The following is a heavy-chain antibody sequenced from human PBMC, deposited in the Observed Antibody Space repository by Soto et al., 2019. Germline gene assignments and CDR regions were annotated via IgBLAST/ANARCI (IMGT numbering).Heavy chain of an antibody. D-gene: IGHD1-20*01. Sequence: GGSLRLSCAASGFTFSSYAMSWVRQAPGKGLEWVSAISGSGGSTYYADSVKGRFTISRDNSKNTLYLQMNSLRAEDTAVYYCAIWSNWNPLYYRGMDVWGQGTTVTVSS. CDR1: GFTFSSYA. V-gene: IGHV3-23*01. CDR3: AIWSNWNPLYYRGMDV. CDR2: ISGSGGST. J-gene: IGHJ6*02.